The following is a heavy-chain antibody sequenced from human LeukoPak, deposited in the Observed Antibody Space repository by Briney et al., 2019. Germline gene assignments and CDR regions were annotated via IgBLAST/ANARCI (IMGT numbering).Heavy chain of an antibody. D-gene: IGHD3-10*01. Sequence: PGGSLRLSCAASGFTFDDYAMHWVRQAPGKGLEWVSGISWNSGSIVYADSVKGRFTISRDNANNSLYLQMNSVRAEDTALYYCAKGPYGSGGFNWFDPWGQGTLVTVSS. CDR2: ISWNSGSI. CDR1: GFTFDDYA. V-gene: IGHV3-9*01. J-gene: IGHJ5*02. CDR3: AKGPYGSGGFNWFDP.